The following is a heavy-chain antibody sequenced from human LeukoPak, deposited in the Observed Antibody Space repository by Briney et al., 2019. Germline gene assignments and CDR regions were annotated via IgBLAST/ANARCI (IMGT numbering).Heavy chain of an antibody. CDR3: ARLGHYDFWNGDY. CDR2: INPNSGGT. V-gene: IGHV1-2*02. J-gene: IGHJ4*02. D-gene: IGHD3-3*01. Sequence: ASVKVSCKASGSTFSDYYMHWVRQAPGQGLEWMGWINPNSGGTDYAQKFQGRVTMTRDTSISTAYMELSRLRSDDTAVYYCARLGHYDFWNGDYWGQGTLVTVSS. CDR1: GSTFSDYY.